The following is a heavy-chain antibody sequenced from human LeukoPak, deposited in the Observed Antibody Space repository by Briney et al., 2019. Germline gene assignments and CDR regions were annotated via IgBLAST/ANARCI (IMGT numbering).Heavy chain of an antibody. Sequence: GGSLRLSCGASGFTFSSSAMHWVRQGPGKGLEWVAYIAHHGNNKYYADSVKGRFTISRDNSKGSLYLQMNSLGADDTAVYYCAKDGSWSCTDWGQGTLVRVSS. CDR2: IAHHGNNK. J-gene: IGHJ4*02. CDR3: AKDGSWSCTD. CDR1: GFTFSSSA. D-gene: IGHD2-8*02. V-gene: IGHV3-30*02.